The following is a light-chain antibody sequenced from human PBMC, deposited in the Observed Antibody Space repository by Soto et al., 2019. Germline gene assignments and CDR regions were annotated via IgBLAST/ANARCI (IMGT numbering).Light chain of an antibody. J-gene: IGLJ1*01. Sequence: QSVLTQPPSVSGAPGQSVTISCSGTWSNIGAGHDVHWYQQFPGTAPKLLIYGNNNRPSGVPDRFSGSKSGSSASLAITGLQAEDETDYYCQSFDSSLSIYIFGNGTKVTVL. CDR1: WSNIGAGHD. CDR3: QSFDSSLSIYI. V-gene: IGLV1-40*01. CDR2: GNN.